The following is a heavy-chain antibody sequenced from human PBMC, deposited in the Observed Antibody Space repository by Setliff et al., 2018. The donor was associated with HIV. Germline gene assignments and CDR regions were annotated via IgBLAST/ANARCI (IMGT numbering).Heavy chain of an antibody. Sequence: ASVKVSCKAPGGSFSSFTISWVRQAPGQGLEWMGGIIPALGTANYAQKFQGRVTMTADESTSTAYMELSRLRSDDTALYYCARGGGSSAPDAFDIWGQGTMVTVS. CDR3: ARGGGSSAPDAFDI. J-gene: IGHJ3*02. CDR2: IIPALGTA. V-gene: IGHV1-69*13. D-gene: IGHD1-26*01. CDR1: GGSFSSFT.